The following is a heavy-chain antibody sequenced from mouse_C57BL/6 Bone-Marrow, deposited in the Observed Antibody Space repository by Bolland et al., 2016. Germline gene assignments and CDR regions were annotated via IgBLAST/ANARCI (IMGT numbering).Heavy chain of an antibody. CDR2: HPNSGST. Sequence: HPNSGSTNYNEKFKSKATLTVDKSSSTAYMQLSSLTSEDSAVYYCARDDYGTWFAYWGHGTLV. J-gene: IGHJ3*01. CDR3: ARDDYGTWFAY. D-gene: IGHD2-4*01. V-gene: IGHV1-64*01.